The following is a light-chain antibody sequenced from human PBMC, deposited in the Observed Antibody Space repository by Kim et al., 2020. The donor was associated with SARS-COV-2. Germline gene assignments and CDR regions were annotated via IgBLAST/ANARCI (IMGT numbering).Light chain of an antibody. J-gene: IGKJ1*01. CDR3: QQYGTSRT. CDR1: QSFSGSY. CDR2: GAS. Sequence: EIVLTQSPGTLSLSPGERATLSCRASQSFSGSYLAWYQQKPGQAPRLLIYGASSRATGIPDRFSGSGSGTDFTLTISRLEPEDFAVYYCQQYGTSRTFGQGTKVDIK. V-gene: IGKV3-20*01.